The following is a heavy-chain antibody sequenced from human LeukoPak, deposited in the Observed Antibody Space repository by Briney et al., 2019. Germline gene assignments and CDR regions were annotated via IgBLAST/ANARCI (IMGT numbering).Heavy chain of an antibody. CDR1: GDXVSSSSAA. Sequence: SQTLSLTCAISGDXVSSSSAAWNWIRQSPSRGLQWQGRTYYRSKWYNDYAVSVRSRITINPDTSKNQFSLQLNSVTPEDTAVYYCARVIAAACDYWGQGTLVTVSS. CDR3: ARVIAAACDY. J-gene: IGHJ4*02. CDR2: TYYRSKWYN. D-gene: IGHD6-13*01. V-gene: IGHV6-1*01.